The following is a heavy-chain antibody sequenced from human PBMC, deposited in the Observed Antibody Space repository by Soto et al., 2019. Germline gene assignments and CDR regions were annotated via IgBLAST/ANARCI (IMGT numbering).Heavy chain of an antibody. Sequence: GGSLRLSCAAFGFTFSSYTMSWVRQPPGKGLEWVSYISSSSSTIYYADSVKGRFTISRDNAKNSLYLQMNSLRAEDTAVYYCARDRSDTSYAFDIWGQGTMVTV. V-gene: IGHV3-48*01. D-gene: IGHD5-18*01. CDR2: ISSSSSTI. J-gene: IGHJ3*02. CDR3: ARDRSDTSYAFDI. CDR1: GFTFSSYT.